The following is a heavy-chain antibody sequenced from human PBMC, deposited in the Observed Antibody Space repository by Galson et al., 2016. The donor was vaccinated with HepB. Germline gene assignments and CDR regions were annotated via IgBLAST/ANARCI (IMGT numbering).Heavy chain of an antibody. CDR3: TKHYYGLDV. V-gene: IGHV3-53*01. Sequence: SLRLSCAASGFTVSSNYMSWVRQAPGKGLEWVSGIYSGVTTYYADSVKGRFTISRDNSKNTLYLEMNSLRAEDTAVYYCTKHYYGLDVWGQGTTVAVSS. CDR2: IYSGVTT. J-gene: IGHJ6*02. CDR1: GFTVSSNY.